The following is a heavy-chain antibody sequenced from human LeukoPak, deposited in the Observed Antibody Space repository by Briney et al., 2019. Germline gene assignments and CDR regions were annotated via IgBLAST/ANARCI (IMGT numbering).Heavy chain of an antibody. CDR3: ARDRGSSGWLHRWYYYYYMDV. CDR2: INPNSGGT. J-gene: IGHJ6*03. D-gene: IGHD6-19*01. CDR1: GYTFTGYY. Sequence: ASVKVSCKASGYTFTGYYMHWVRQAPGQGLEWMGWINPNSGGTNYAQKFQGRVTMTRDTSISTAYMELSRLRSDDTAVYYCARDRGSSGWLHRWYYYYYMDVWGKGTTVTISS. V-gene: IGHV1-2*02.